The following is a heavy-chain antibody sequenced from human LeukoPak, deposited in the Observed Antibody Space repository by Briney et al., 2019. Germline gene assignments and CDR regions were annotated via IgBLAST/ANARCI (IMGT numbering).Heavy chain of an antibody. J-gene: IGHJ6*03. CDR1: GGSFSGYY. D-gene: IGHD2/OR15-2a*01. CDR2: INHSGST. CDR3: ARRSTEYDYMDV. Sequence: ASETLSRTCAVYGGSFSGYYWSWIRQPPGKGLEWIGEINHSGSTNYNPSLKSRVTISVDTSKNQFSLKLSSVTAADTAVYYCARRSTEYDYMDVWGKGTTVTISS. V-gene: IGHV4-34*01.